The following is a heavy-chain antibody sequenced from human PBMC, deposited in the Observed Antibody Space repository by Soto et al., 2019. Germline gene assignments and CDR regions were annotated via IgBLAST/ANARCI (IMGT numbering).Heavy chain of an antibody. J-gene: IGHJ4*02. CDR3: ARDGGGENYYGDYVDY. D-gene: IGHD4-17*01. CDR1: GFTFSSYA. V-gene: IGHV3-23*01. CDR2: ISGSGVST. Sequence: EVQLLESGGGLVQPGGSLRLSCAASGFTFSSYAMSWVRQAPGKGLEWVSAISGSGVSTYYADSVKGRFTISRDNSKNTLYLPMNSLRVEDTAVFYCARDGGGENYYGDYVDYWGQGTLVTVSS.